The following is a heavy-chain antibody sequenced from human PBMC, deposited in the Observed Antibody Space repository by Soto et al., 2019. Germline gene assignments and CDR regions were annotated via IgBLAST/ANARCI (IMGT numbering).Heavy chain of an antibody. D-gene: IGHD6-6*01. V-gene: IGHV1-46*03. Sequence: ASVKVSCKASGYTFTSYYMHWVRQAPGQGLEWMGIINPSGGSTSYAQKFQGRVTMTRDTSTSTVYMELSSLRSEDTAVYYCATRGSSIAARGLYYYMDVWGKGTTVTAP. CDR2: INPSGGST. CDR1: GYTFTSYY. J-gene: IGHJ6*03. CDR3: ATRGSSIAARGLYYYMDV.